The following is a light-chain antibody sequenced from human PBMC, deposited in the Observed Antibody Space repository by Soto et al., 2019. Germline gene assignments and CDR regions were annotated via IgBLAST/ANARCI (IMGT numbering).Light chain of an antibody. CDR3: SSYTSSSTLVV. CDR2: EVS. Sequence: QSALTQPASVSGSPGQSITISCTGTSSDDGGYNYVSWYQQHPGKAHKLMIYEVSNRPSGVSNRFSGSKSGNTASLTISGLQDEDEADYYCSSYTSSSTLVVFGGGTKLTGL. CDR1: SSDDGGYNY. V-gene: IGLV2-14*01. J-gene: IGLJ2*01.